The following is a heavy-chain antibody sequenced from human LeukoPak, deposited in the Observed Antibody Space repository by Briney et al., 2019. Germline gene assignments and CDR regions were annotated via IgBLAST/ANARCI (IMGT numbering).Heavy chain of an antibody. D-gene: IGHD2-2*01. CDR3: ARGRKYQLAELNWFDP. Sequence: PSETLSLTCTVSGGSISSGSYYWSCIRQPAGKGLECIGRIYTSGSTNYNPSLKSRVTISVDTSKNQFSLKLSSVTAADTAVYYCARGRKYQLAELNWFDPWGQGTLVTVSS. J-gene: IGHJ5*02. V-gene: IGHV4-61*02. CDR2: IYTSGST. CDR1: GGSISSGSYY.